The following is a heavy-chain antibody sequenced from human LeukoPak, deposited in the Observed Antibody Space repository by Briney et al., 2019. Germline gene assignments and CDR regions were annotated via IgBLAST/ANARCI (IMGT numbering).Heavy chain of an antibody. CDR1: GGSFSGYY. Sequence: SETLSLTCAVYGGSFSGYYWSWIRQPPGKGLEWIGEINHSGSTNYNPSLKSRVTISVDTSKNQFSLKLSSVTAADTAVYYCARDSPLGWFDPWGQGTLVTVSS. J-gene: IGHJ5*02. CDR2: INHSGST. V-gene: IGHV4-34*01. D-gene: IGHD2-21*01. CDR3: ARDSPLGWFDP.